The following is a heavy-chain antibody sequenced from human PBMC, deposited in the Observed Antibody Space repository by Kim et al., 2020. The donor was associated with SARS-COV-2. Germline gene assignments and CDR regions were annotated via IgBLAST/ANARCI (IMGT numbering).Heavy chain of an antibody. CDR3: AKDRGSLWQGTPALDY. D-gene: IGHD5-18*01. CDR1: GFTFDDYA. CDR2: ISWNSGSI. Sequence: GGSLRLSCAASGFTFDDYAMHWVRQAPGKGLEWVSGISWNSGSIGYADSVKGRFTISRDNAKNSLYLQMNSLRAEDTALYYCAKDRGSLWQGTPALDYWGQGTLVTVSS. V-gene: IGHV3-9*01. J-gene: IGHJ4*02.